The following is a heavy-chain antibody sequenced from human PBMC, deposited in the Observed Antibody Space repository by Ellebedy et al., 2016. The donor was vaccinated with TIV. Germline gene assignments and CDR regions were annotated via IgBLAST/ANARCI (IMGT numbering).Heavy chain of an antibody. D-gene: IGHD6-19*01. CDR1: GFSLSTSGVS. CDR2: IDWDDDK. CDR3: ARIRLEGSSGRALDY. Sequence: SGPTLVKPTQTLTLTCTFSGFSLSTSGVSVSWIRQPPGKALEWLARIDWDDDKYYSTSLRTRLTISKDTSKNQVSLTMTNVDPVDTATYYCARIRLEGSSGRALDYWGHGTLVTVSS. J-gene: IGHJ4*01. V-gene: IGHV2-70*11.